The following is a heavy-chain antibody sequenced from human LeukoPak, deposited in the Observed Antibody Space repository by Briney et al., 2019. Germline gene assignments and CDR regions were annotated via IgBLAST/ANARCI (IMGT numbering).Heavy chain of an antibody. Sequence: SETLSLTCTVSGGSISGYYWSWLRQPPGKGLEWIGYIFYSGSTNYNPSLKSRVTISVDTSKNQFSLKLSSVTAADTAVYYCARMRIIVLMVYAINNWFDPWGQGTLVTVSS. J-gene: IGHJ5*02. V-gene: IGHV4-59*12. CDR2: IFYSGST. CDR3: ARMRIIVLMVYAINNWFDP. CDR1: GGSISGYY. D-gene: IGHD2-8*01.